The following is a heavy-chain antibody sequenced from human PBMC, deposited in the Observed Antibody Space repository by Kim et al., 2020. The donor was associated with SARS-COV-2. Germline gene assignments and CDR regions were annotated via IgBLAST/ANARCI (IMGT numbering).Heavy chain of an antibody. D-gene: IGHD2-2*02. CDR3: ARMVMEPAAISRDYYYYGMDV. J-gene: IGHJ6*02. CDR1: GFSLSTSGMC. Sequence: SGPTLVNPTQTLTLTCTFSGFSLSTSGMCVSWIRQPPGKALEWLARIDWDDDKYYSTSLKTRLTISKDTSKNQVVLTMTNMDPVDTATYYCARMVMEPAAISRDYYYYGMDVWGQGTTVTVSS. CDR2: IDWDDDK. V-gene: IGHV2-70*11.